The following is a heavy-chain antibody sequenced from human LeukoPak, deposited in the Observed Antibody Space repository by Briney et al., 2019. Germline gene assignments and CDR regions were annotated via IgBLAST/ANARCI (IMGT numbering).Heavy chain of an antibody. J-gene: IGHJ4*02. V-gene: IGHV4-59*01. CDR2: IYTGNS. CDR3: ARGPLYEYHSGTFVN. D-gene: IGHD3-10*01. CDR1: GGSITTFF. Sequence: SETLSLTCSVSGGSITTFFWNWIRQPPGKGLEWIGSIYTGNSHYNSSLKSRVTVSQDASTNRVSLKLTSVTAADTAVYYCARGPLYEYHSGTFVNWGQGTLVTVSS.